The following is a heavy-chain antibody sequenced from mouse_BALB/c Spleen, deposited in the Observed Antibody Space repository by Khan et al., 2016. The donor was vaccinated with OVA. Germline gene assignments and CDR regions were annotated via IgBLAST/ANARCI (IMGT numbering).Heavy chain of an antibody. CDR1: GFSLTNYG. CDR2: IWSDGST. V-gene: IGHV2-6-1*01. D-gene: IGHD2-10*01. J-gene: IGHJ4*01. CDR3: ARQPYYHYNIMDY. Sequence: VKLQESGPGLVAPSQSLSITCTISGFSLTNYGVHWVRQPPGKGLEWLVVIWSDGSTTYNSALKSRLTISQDNSKSQVFLKMNSLQSEDTAVYFCARQPYYHYNIMDYWGQGTSVTVSA.